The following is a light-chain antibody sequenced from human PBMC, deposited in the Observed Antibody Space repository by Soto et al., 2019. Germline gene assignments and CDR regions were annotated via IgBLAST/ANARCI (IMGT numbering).Light chain of an antibody. CDR3: QQSYSTPWT. CDR1: QSLLHTDGKTY. Sequence: DIVMTQTPLSLSVTPGQPASISCKSSQSLLHTDGKTYLYWYLQKPGQPPQLLIYEVSNRFSGVPDRFSGSGSGTDFTLTISSLQPEDFATYYCQQSYSTPWTFGQGTKV. CDR2: EVS. V-gene: IGKV2D-29*01. J-gene: IGKJ1*01.